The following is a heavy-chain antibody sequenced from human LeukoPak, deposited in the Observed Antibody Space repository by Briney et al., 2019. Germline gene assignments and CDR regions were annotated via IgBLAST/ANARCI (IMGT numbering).Heavy chain of an antibody. V-gene: IGHV3-7*01. Sequence: GGSLRLSCAASGFTFSSYWMTWVRQAPGKGLGWVANIKQDGSEKYYVGSVEGRFTISRDNAKNSLYLQMNSLRAEDTAVYYCAKGWWYWREWGQGTLVTVSS. CDR1: GFTFSSYW. CDR2: IKQDGSEK. D-gene: IGHD2-15*01. J-gene: IGHJ4*02. CDR3: AKGWWYWRE.